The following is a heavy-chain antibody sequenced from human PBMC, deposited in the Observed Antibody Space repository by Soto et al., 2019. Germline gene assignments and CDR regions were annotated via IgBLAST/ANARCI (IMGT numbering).Heavy chain of an antibody. CDR3: AREKLGYDFWSGYYPYYYYGMDV. D-gene: IGHD3-3*01. V-gene: IGHV4-30-4*01. CDR2: IYYSGST. Sequence: SETLSLTCTVSGGSISSGDYYWSWIRHPPGKGLEWIGYIYYSGSTYYNPSLKSRVTISVDTSKNQFSLKLSSVTAADTAVYYCAREKLGYDFWSGYYPYYYYGMDVWGQGTTVTVSS. J-gene: IGHJ6*02. CDR1: GGSISSGDYY.